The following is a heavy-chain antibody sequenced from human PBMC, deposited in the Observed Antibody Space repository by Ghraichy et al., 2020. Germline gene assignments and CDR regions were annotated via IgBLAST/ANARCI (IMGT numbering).Heavy chain of an antibody. Sequence: GGSLRLSCTASGFTFSNYAIYWVRQAPGERLEWVAAISGSGDRTYYADALKGRFIISRDNSKNTVYLQMNTLTVADTAVYYCAPPGELVAPSWGQGTKVTVSS. CDR2: ISGSGDRT. V-gene: IGHV3-23*01. J-gene: IGHJ1*01. D-gene: IGHD1-7*01. CDR3: APPGELVAPS. CDR1: GFTFSNYA.